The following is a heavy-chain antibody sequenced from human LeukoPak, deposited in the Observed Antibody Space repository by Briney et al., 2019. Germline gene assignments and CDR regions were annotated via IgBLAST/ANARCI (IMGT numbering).Heavy chain of an antibody. Sequence: GESLKISCKGSGYSFTSYWIGWVRQMPGKGLEWMGIIYPGDSDTRYSPSFQGQVTISADKSISTAYLQWSSLKASDTAMYYCTSHAGYGGNSDYYYYYMDVWGKGTTATVSS. J-gene: IGHJ6*03. CDR2: IYPGDSDT. V-gene: IGHV5-51*01. CDR1: GYSFTSYW. D-gene: IGHD4-23*01. CDR3: TSHAGYGGNSDYYYYYMDV.